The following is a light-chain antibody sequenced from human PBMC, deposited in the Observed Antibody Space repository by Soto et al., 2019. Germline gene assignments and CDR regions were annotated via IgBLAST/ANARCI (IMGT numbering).Light chain of an antibody. Sequence: DFLMTQTPVSSPFTLGQPASISCRSSQGLVYSDGNTYLSWLQQKPGQAPRLLIYGASSRVTGIPDRFSGSGSGTDFTLTISGLEPEDFAVYYCQQYGRSVMPFGHGTRLEIK. J-gene: IGKJ5*01. CDR3: QQYGRSVMP. V-gene: IGKV2-24*01. CDR1: QGLVYSDGNTY. CDR2: GAS.